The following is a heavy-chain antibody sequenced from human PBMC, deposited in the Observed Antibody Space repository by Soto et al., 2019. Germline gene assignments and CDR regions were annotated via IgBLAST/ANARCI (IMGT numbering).Heavy chain of an antibody. CDR2: IYHSGST. V-gene: IGHV4-4*02. Sequence: ASETLSLTCAVSGGSISSSNWWSWVRQPPGKGLEWIGEIYHSGSTNYNPSLKSRVTISVDKSKNQFSLKLSSVTAADTAVYYCARVRVVVGLYYYGMDVWGQGTTVTVSS. J-gene: IGHJ6*02. CDR1: GGSISSSNW. D-gene: IGHD2-15*01. CDR3: ARVRVVVGLYYYGMDV.